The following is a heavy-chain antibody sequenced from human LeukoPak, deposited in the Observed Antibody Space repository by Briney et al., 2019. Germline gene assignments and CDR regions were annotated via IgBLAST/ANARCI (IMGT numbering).Heavy chain of an antibody. CDR2: ISSSSTYI. D-gene: IGHD1-1*01. CDR3: ARGDNVRAYYYGVDV. Sequence: GGSLRLSCAASGFTFSSYSMNWVRQAPGKGLEWVSSISSSSTYIYYADSVKGRFTISRDNAKNSLYLQMNSLRAEDTSVYYCARGDNVRAYYYGVDVWGQGTTVTVSS. J-gene: IGHJ6*02. CDR1: GFTFSSYS. V-gene: IGHV3-21*01.